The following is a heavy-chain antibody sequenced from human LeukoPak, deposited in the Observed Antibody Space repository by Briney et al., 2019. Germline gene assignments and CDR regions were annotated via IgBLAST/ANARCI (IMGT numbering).Heavy chain of an antibody. CDR1: GFNVNTNY. V-gene: IGHV3-7*01. Sequence: GGSLRLSCAASGFNVNTNYMSWVRQAPGKGLEWVANIKQDESEKYYVDSVKGRFTVSRDNAKNSLYLQMNSLRAEDTAVYYCARVMVAVTGYAFDIWGQGTMVTVSS. J-gene: IGHJ3*02. CDR3: ARVMVAVTGYAFDI. CDR2: IKQDESEK. D-gene: IGHD6-19*01.